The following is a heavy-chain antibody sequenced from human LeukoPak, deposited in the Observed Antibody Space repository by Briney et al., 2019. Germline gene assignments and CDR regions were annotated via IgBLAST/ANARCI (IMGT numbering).Heavy chain of an antibody. CDR2: IHPSTGNP. V-gene: IGHV7-4-1*02. J-gene: IGHJ3*01. D-gene: IGHD3-22*01. Sequence: ASVKVSCKASGYSFTNYAMNWVRQAPGQGLEWMGWIHPSTGNPTYAQGFTGRFVFSLDTSVSTAYLQISSLKAEDTAVYYCARGYDSSWGAFGFWGQGTMVTVSS. CDR1: GYSFTNYA. CDR3: ARGYDSSWGAFGF.